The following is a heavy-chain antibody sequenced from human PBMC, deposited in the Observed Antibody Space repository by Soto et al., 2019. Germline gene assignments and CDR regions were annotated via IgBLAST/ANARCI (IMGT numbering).Heavy chain of an antibody. V-gene: IGHV4-38-2*01. Sequence: SETLSLTCAVSGYSISSGYYWGWIRQPPGKGPEWIGSIYHSGSTYYNPSLKSRVTISVDTSKNQFSLKLSSVTAADTAVYYCARARYYYDSSGEFDYWAREPWSPSPQ. CDR3: ARARYYYDSSGEFDY. CDR1: GYSISSGYY. J-gene: IGHJ4*02. D-gene: IGHD3-22*01. CDR2: IYHSGST.